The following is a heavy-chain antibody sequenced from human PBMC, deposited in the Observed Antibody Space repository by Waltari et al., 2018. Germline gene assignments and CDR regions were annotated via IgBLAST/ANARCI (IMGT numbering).Heavy chain of an antibody. Sequence: QVQLVESGGGVVQPGRSLRLSCAASGFTFSSYAMHWVRKAPGKGLEWVAVISYDGSNKYYADSVKGRFTISRDNSKNTLYLQMNSLRAEDTAVYYCARERCSGGSCKSGAFDIWGQGTMVTVSS. D-gene: IGHD2-15*01. J-gene: IGHJ3*02. CDR3: ARERCSGGSCKSGAFDI. CDR2: ISYDGSNK. CDR1: GFTFSSYA. V-gene: IGHV3-30-3*01.